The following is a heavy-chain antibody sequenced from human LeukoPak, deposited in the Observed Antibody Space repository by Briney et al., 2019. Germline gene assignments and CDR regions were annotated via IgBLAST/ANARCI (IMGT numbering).Heavy chain of an antibody. D-gene: IGHD1-7*01. CDR2: INHSGST. CDR3: ARDGNNWNYVTFDY. Sequence: PSETLSLTCAVYGGSFSGYYWSWIRQPPGKGLEWIGEINHSGSTNYNPSLKSRVTISVDTSKNQFSLKLSSVTAADTAVYYCARDGNNWNYVTFDYWGQGTLVTVSS. V-gene: IGHV4-34*01. J-gene: IGHJ4*02. CDR1: GGSFSGYY.